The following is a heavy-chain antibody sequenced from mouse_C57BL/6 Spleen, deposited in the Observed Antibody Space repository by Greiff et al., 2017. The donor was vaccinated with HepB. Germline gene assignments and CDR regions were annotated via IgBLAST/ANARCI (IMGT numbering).Heavy chain of an antibody. CDR3: ARRKLTGAGPHYVGY. V-gene: IGHV1-69*01. J-gene: IGHJ2*01. Sequence: QVQLQQPGAELVMPGASVKLSCKASGYTFTSYWMPWVKQRPGQGLEWIGEIDPSDSYTNYNQKFKGKSTLTVDKSSSNAYMQLSSLTSEDSAVYYCARRKLTGAGPHYVGYWGQGTTLTVSS. D-gene: IGHD4-1*01. CDR2: IDPSDSYT. CDR1: GYTFTSYW.